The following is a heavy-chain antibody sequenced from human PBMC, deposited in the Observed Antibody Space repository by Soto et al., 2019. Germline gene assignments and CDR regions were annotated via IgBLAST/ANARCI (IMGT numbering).Heavy chain of an antibody. V-gene: IGHV1-58*01. D-gene: IGHD3-22*01. CDR3: AADFRSYYDSSGYSPWFDP. Sequence: GASVKVSCKASGFTFTSSAVQWVRQARGQRLEWIGWIVVGSGNTNYARKFQERVTITRDMSTSTAYMELSSLRSEDTAVYYCAADFRSYYDSSGYSPWFDPWGQGTLVTVSS. J-gene: IGHJ5*02. CDR1: GFTFTSSA. CDR2: IVVGSGNT.